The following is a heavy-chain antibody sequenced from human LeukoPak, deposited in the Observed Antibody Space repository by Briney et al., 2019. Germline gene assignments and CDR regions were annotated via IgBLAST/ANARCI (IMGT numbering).Heavy chain of an antibody. CDR1: GLIFRSYS. V-gene: IGHV3-23*01. CDR2: ITGSGGNT. Sequence: GGSLRLSCAASGLIFRSYSMSWVRQAPGKGLEWVSVITGSGGNTYYADSVKGRFTISKDNSKNTVYLQMSSLRVDDTAVYYCAKAASSSWPSYYYGMDVWGQGTTVTVSS. CDR3: AKAASSSWPSYYYGMDV. D-gene: IGHD6-13*01. J-gene: IGHJ6*02.